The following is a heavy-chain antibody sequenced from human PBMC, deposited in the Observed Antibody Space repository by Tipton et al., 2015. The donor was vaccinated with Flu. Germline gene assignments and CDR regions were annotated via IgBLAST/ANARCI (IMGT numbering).Heavy chain of an antibody. J-gene: IGHJ4*02. Sequence: SLRLSCAASGFSFSNAWMSWVRQAPGKGLEWVGRIKKKTDGGTTDCAAPVKGRCTISRDDSESTLHLQMDSLKMEDTAMYFCTDGLNIWGQGTLVTVSS. V-gene: IGHV3-15*01. CDR2: IKKKTDGGTT. CDR1: GFSFSNAW. D-gene: IGHD2/OR15-2a*01. CDR3: TDGLNI.